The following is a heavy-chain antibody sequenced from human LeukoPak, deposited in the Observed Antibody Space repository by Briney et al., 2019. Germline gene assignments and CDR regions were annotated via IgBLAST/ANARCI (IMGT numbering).Heavy chain of an antibody. CDR1: GGSISSSSYY. CDR3: ARVVYDFWSGYYTARGWFDP. Sequence: SETLSLTCTVSGGSISSSSYYWGWIRQPPGKGLEWIGSIYYSGSTYYNPSLKSRVTISVDTSKNQFSLKLSSVTAADTAVYYCARVVYDFWSGYYTARGWFDPWGQGTLVTVSS. J-gene: IGHJ5*02. CDR2: IYYSGST. V-gene: IGHV4-39*01. D-gene: IGHD3-3*01.